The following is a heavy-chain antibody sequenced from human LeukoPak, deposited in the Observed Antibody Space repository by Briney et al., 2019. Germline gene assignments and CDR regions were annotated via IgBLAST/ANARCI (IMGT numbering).Heavy chain of an antibody. J-gene: IGHJ6*02. Sequence: GGSLRLSCAASGFTFSSYEMNWVRQAPGKGLEWVSYISSSGSTIYYADSVKGRFTISRDNAKNSLYLQMNSLRAEDTAVYYCARDKYYYDSSGYYRWYYGMDVWGQGTTVTVSS. CDR1: GFTFSSYE. CDR3: ARDKYYYDSSGYYRWYYGMDV. D-gene: IGHD3-22*01. V-gene: IGHV3-48*03. CDR2: ISSSGSTI.